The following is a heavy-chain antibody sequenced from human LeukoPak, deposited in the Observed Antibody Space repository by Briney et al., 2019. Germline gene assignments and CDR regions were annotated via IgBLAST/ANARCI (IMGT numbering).Heavy chain of an antibody. CDR1: GFTFSNHY. D-gene: IGHD3-9*01. V-gene: IGHV3-64D*06. Sequence: GESLRLSCSTSGFTFSNHYMHWVRQAPGKGLEYVSSIGPNGASTLYADSVKGRFTISRDNSKNALYLQLTSLRLEDTALYYCVKDLTGTWSFDYWGQGTLVTVSS. CDR2: IGPNGAST. J-gene: IGHJ4*02. CDR3: VKDLTGTWSFDY.